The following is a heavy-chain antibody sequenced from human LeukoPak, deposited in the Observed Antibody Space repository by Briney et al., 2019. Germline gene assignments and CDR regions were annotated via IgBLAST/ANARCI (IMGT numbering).Heavy chain of an antibody. J-gene: IGHJ3*02. CDR3: VRDRRSMSSGYYYVGHDAFDI. CDR1: GGTFSSYA. V-gene: IGHV1-69*04. Sequence: GASVKVSCKASGGTFSSYAISWVRQAPGQGLEWMGRIIPILGIANYAQKFQGRVTITADKSTSTAYMELSSLRSEDTAVYYCVRDRRSMSSGYYYVGHDAFDIWGQGTMVTVSS. D-gene: IGHD3-22*01. CDR2: IIPILGIA.